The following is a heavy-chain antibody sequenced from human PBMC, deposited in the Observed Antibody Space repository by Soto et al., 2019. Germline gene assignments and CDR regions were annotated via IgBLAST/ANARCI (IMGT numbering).Heavy chain of an antibody. Sequence: QVQLVQSGPEVKKPGASVKVSCRASGYSFSIYGITWVRQAPGQGLEWMAWISGNNGNTKYAEKLQGRVTMTTDTYTRTVYMELRSLRSDDTAVYYCARGGSHWYLGRELDFWGQGTLVTVSS. CDR2: ISGNNGNT. D-gene: IGHD6-13*01. V-gene: IGHV1-18*01. CDR1: GYSFSIYG. CDR3: ARGGSHWYLGRELDF. J-gene: IGHJ4*02.